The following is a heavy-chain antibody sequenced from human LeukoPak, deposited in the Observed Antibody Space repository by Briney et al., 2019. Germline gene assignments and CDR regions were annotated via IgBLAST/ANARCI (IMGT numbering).Heavy chain of an antibody. D-gene: IGHD2-2*01. J-gene: IGHJ4*02. V-gene: IGHV4-39*01. CDR1: GGSISSSSYY. CDR2: IYYSGST. CDR3: ARQLGYCSSTSCYADKVDY. Sequence: PSETLSLTCTVSGGSISSSSYYWGWIRQPPGKGLEWIGSIYYSGSTHYNPSLKSRVTISVDTSKNQFSLKLSSVTAADTAVYYCARQLGYCSSTSCYADKVDYWGQGTLVTVSS.